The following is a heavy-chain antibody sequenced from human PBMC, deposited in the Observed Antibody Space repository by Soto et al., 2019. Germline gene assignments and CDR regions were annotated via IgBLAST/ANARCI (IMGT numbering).Heavy chain of an antibody. V-gene: IGHV1-8*01. CDR1: GYTFASYD. CDR3: ARVNYYGSGSYEDFFYYYGMDV. D-gene: IGHD3-10*01. J-gene: IGHJ6*02. CDR2: MNPNSGDT. Sequence: ASVKVSCKASGYTFASYDINWVRQAPGQGLEWMGWMNPNSGDTGYAQKFLGRVTMTRDSSIRTVYMELSSLSSEDTAVYYCARVNYYGSGSYEDFFYYYGMDVWGQGTTVTVSS.